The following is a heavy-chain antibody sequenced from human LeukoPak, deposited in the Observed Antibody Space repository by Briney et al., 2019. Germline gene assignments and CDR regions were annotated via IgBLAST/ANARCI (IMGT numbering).Heavy chain of an antibody. CDR1: GLTFSSHW. V-gene: IGHV3-74*01. CDR2: ITNDGSST. CDR3: ARAKPADFDL. Sequence: PGGSLRLSCAASGLTFSSHWMHWVRQAAGKGLVWVSRITNDGSSTTYADSVKGRFTLSRDNAKNTVYLQMNSLRAEDTAVYYCARAKPADFDLWGRGTLVTVSS. J-gene: IGHJ2*01.